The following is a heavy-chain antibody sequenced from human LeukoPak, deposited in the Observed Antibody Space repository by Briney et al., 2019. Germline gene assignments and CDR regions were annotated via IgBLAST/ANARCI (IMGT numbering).Heavy chain of an antibody. Sequence: GGALRISCAASGFNFSKYAMKWVRQAPGEGVEWVSTIINSGGSTYYADSVKGRFTISRDSSKNTLYLQMNGLRDEDTAVYYCAKDIYGDYGGLDYWGQGTLVTVSS. J-gene: IGHJ4*02. CDR2: IINSGGST. CDR1: GFNFSKYA. V-gene: IGHV3-23*01. D-gene: IGHD4-17*01. CDR3: AKDIYGDYGGLDY.